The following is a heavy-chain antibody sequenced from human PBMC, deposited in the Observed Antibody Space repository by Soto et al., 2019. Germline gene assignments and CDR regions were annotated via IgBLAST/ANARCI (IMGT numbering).Heavy chain of an antibody. V-gene: IGHV4-31*04. CDR1: GGSISNGGYY. CDR3: ASLDYSDHHHFDH. D-gene: IGHD4-17*01. Sequence: QVRLQESGPGLVKPSQTLSLTCTVSGGSISNGGYYWSWIRQHPGKGLEYIGFIYYSGSTDYNSSLKSRVTMSVDTPKNQFSLKLTSVTAADTAVYFCASLDYSDHHHFDHWGQGILVTVSS. CDR2: IYYSGST. J-gene: IGHJ4*02.